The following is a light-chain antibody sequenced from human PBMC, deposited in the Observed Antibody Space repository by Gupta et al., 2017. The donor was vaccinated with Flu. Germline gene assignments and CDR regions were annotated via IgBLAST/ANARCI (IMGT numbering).Light chain of an antibody. Sequence: DVVLTQSPLSLPVTLGQTASISCKSSEGLVFVDGYTYLHWVHQRPGQSPRRLIYKVSNRDYGVPDRFSGSGSGTEFTLKISRVEADDVGTYYCMHDVRWPWTFGQGSKVEI. CDR1: EGLVFVDGYTY. V-gene: IGKV2-30*01. J-gene: IGKJ1*01. CDR3: MHDVRWPWT. CDR2: KVS.